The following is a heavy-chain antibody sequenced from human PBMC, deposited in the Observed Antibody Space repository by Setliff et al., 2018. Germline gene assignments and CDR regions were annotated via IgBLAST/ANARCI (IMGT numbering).Heavy chain of an antibody. CDR3: ARAGTTIFGVVTPPNYGMDV. CDR2: IIPIFGTA. V-gene: IGHV1-69*05. CDR1: GGTFSSYA. D-gene: IGHD3-3*01. Sequence: ASVKVSCKASGGTFSSYAISWVRQAPGQGLEWMGGIIPIFGTANYAQKFQGRVTITTDESTSTAYMELSSLRSEDTAVYYCARAGTTIFGVVTPPNYGMDVWGQGTTVTVSS. J-gene: IGHJ6*02.